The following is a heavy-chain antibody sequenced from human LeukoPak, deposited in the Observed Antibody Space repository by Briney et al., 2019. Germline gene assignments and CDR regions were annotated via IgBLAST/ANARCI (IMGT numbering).Heavy chain of an antibody. Sequence: SGVRKATGKGLEWVANIDKHGSGKYYIDSVKGRFAISRDYASNSVFLQMSSLRAEDTSVYYCARDGGWGYYDLWGQGTPVTVSS. J-gene: IGHJ4*02. CDR3: ARDGGWGYYDL. D-gene: IGHD3-16*01. CDR2: IDKHGSGK. V-gene: IGHV3-7*01.